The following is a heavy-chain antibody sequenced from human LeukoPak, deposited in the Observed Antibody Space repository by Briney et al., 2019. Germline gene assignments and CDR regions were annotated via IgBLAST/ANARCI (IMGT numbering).Heavy chain of an antibody. Sequence: GGSLRLSCAASGFTFSSYWIHWVRQAPGKGLVWVSRINSDGSSTRYADSVKGRFTISRDNAKNTLYLQMNSLRAEDTAMYYCARVPSSGWYKNWFDPWGQGTLVTVSS. CDR3: ARVPSSGWYKNWFDP. J-gene: IGHJ5*02. D-gene: IGHD6-19*01. V-gene: IGHV3-74*01. CDR1: GFTFSSYW. CDR2: INSDGSST.